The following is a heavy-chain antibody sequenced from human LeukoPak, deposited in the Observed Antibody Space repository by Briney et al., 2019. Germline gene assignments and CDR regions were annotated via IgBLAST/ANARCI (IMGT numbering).Heavy chain of an antibody. D-gene: IGHD4-11*01. V-gene: IGHV1-69*05. CDR2: IIPIFGTA. Sequence: SVKVSCKASGGTFSSYAISWVRQAPGQGLEWMGRIIPIFGTANYAQKFQGRVTITTDESTSTAYMELSSLRSEDAAVYYCAGTTVTTHWFDPWGQGTLVTVSS. CDR1: GGTFSSYA. J-gene: IGHJ5*02. CDR3: AGTTVTTHWFDP.